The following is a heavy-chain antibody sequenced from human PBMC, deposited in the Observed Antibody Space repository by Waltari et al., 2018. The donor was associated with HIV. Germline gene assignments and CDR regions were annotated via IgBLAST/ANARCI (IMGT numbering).Heavy chain of an antibody. CDR1: GFTFSYYG. Sequence: QVQLVESGGGVVQPGRSLRLSCAASGFTFSYYGMHWVRQAPGKGLECVAVIWYDGSNKYYADSVKGRFTISRDNSKNTLYLQMNSLRAEDTAVYYCARGQQPGTSMIIFGGLGYWGQGTLVTVSS. D-gene: IGHD3-16*01. CDR3: ARGQQPGTSMIIFGGLGY. J-gene: IGHJ4*02. V-gene: IGHV3-33*01. CDR2: IWYDGSNK.